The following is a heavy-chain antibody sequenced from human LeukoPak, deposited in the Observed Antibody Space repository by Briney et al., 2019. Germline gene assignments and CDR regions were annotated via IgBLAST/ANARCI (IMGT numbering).Heavy chain of an antibody. J-gene: IGHJ3*02. CDR1: GFTFSTYA. CDR3: ARGLMLGSSFDI. CDR2: ISSSGSTI. D-gene: IGHD1-26*01. V-gene: IGHV3-11*01. Sequence: GGSLRLSCAASGFTFSTYAMSWVRQAPGKGLEWVSYISSSGSTIYYADSVKGRFTISRDNAKNSLYLQMNSLRAEDTAVYYCARGLMLGSSFDIWGQGTMVTVSS.